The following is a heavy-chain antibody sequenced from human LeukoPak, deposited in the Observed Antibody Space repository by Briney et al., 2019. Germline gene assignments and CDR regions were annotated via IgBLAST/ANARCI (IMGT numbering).Heavy chain of an antibody. D-gene: IGHD3-22*01. CDR1: GYTFTGYY. V-gene: IGHV1-2*02. J-gene: IGHJ5*02. CDR2: INPNSGGT. CDR3: ARHSSSWRGNWFDP. Sequence: ASVKVSCKASGYTFTGYYMHWVRQAPGQGLEWMGWINPNSGGTNYAQNFQGRVTMTRDTSIATVYMELSRLRPDDTAVYYCARHSSSWRGNWFDPWGQGTLVTVSS.